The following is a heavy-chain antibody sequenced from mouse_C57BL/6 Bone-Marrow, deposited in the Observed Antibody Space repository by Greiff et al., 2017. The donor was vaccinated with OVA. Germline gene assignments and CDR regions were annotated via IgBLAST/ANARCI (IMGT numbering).Heavy chain of an antibody. V-gene: IGHV5-9-1*02. J-gene: IGHJ4*01. D-gene: IGHD1-1*01. Sequence: EVMLVESGEGLVKPGGSLKLSCAASGFTFSSYAMSWVRQTPEKRLEWVAYISSGGDYVYYADTVKGRVTISRDNARNTLYLQMSSLKSEDTAMYYCTRLRDAMDYWGQGTSVTVSS. CDR3: TRLRDAMDY. CDR2: ISSGGDYV. CDR1: GFTFSSYA.